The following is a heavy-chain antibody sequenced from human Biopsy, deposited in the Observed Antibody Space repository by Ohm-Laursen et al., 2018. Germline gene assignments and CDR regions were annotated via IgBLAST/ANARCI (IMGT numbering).Heavy chain of an antibody. V-gene: IGHV4-59*07. Sequence: SDTLSLTCNVSGGSISSYYWSWIRQSPGKGLEWIGFIFCSGSTYYNPSLKSRTTISVDSSKNQFSLRLRSVTAADTAVYYCARGGNGYNYVTPGTWFDPWGRGTPVTVSS. CDR1: GGSISSYY. CDR2: IFCSGST. J-gene: IGHJ5*02. CDR3: ARGGNGYNYVTPGTWFDP. D-gene: IGHD5-24*01.